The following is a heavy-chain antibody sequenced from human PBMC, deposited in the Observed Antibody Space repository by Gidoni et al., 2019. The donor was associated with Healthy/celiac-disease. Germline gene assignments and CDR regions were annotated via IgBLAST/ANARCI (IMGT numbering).Heavy chain of an antibody. D-gene: IGHD3-3*01. CDR2: INHSGST. CDR3: ARSPYYDFWSGYLPYYYYGMDV. CDR1: GGSFSGYY. J-gene: IGHJ6*04. V-gene: IGHV4-34*01. Sequence: QVQLQQWGAGLLKPSETLSLTCAVYGGSFSGYYWSWFRQPPGKGLEWIGEINHSGSTNYNPSLKGRVTISVDTSRNQFSLKLSSVTAADTAVYYCARSPYYDFWSGYLPYYYYGMDVWGKGTTVTVSS.